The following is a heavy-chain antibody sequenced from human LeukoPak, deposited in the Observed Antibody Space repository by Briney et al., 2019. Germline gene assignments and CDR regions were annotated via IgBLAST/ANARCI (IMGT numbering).Heavy chain of an antibody. Sequence: GGSLRLSCAASGFTFDDYAMHWVRQAPGKGLEWVSGISWNSGSIGYADSVKGRFTISRDNAKNSLYLQMNSLRAEDTAVYYCAKDHLGSSGWYYFDYWGQGTLVTVSS. CDR3: AKDHLGSSGWYYFDY. J-gene: IGHJ4*02. D-gene: IGHD6-19*01. CDR2: ISWNSGSI. CDR1: GFTFDDYA. V-gene: IGHV3-9*01.